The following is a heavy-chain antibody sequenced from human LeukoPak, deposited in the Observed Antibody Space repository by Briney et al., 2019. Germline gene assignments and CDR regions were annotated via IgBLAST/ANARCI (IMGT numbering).Heavy chain of an antibody. CDR1: GGSFSGYY. Sequence: SETLSLTCAVYGGSFSGYYWSWIRQPPGKGLEWIGEINHSGSTNYNPSLKSRVTISVDMSKNQFSLKLSSVTAADTAVYYCARGRVFSRPSAPRFDPWGQGTLVTVSS. V-gene: IGHV4-34*01. CDR3: ARGRVFSRPSAPRFDP. D-gene: IGHD3-10*01. J-gene: IGHJ5*02. CDR2: INHSGST.